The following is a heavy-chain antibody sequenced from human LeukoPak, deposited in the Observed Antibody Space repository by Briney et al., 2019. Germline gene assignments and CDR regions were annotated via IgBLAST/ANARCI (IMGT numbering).Heavy chain of an antibody. CDR2: IKQDGSEK. V-gene: IGHV3-7*01. CDR3: ALNPDYYGSGSFDY. CDR1: GFTFSSYW. D-gene: IGHD3-10*01. Sequence: GGSLRLSCAASGFTFSSYWMSWVRQAPGKGLEWVANIKQDGSEKYYVDSVKGRFTISRDNAKNSLYLQMNSLRAEDTAVYYCALNPDYYGSGSFDYWGQGTLVTVSS. J-gene: IGHJ4*02.